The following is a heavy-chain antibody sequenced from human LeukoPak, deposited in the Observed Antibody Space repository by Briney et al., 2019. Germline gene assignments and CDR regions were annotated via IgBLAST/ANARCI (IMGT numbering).Heavy chain of an antibody. J-gene: IGHJ5*01. D-gene: IGHD1-26*01. CDR2: ISGSGTST. V-gene: IGHV3-23*01. Sequence: GGSLRLSCAASRFTFNNYLMSWVRQAPGKGLQCVSAISGSGTSTYYADSVKGRFTSSRNNSNNTLYLQMNSLRAEDTAIYCCARYGLVGPTRLLDSWGQGTLVTVSS. CDR1: RFTFNNYL. CDR3: ARYGLVGPTRLLDS.